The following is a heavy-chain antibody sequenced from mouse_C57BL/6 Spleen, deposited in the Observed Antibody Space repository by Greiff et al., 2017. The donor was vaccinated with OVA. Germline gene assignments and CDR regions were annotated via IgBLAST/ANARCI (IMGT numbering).Heavy chain of an antibody. Sequence: EVKLVESGPELVKPGASVKIPCKASGYTFTDYNMDWVKQSHGKSLEWIGDINPNNGGTIYNQKFKGKATLTVDKSSSTAYMELRSLTSEDTAVYYCARPLYGSSKGYAMDYWGQGTSVTVSS. D-gene: IGHD1-1*01. CDR3: ARPLYGSSKGYAMDY. J-gene: IGHJ4*01. CDR2: INPNNGGT. CDR1: GYTFTDYN. V-gene: IGHV1-18*01.